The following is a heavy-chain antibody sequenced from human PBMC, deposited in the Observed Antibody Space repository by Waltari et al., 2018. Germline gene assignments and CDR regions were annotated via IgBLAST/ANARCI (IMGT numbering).Heavy chain of an antibody. D-gene: IGHD1-20*01. CDR1: GGSIRSYY. J-gene: IGHJ6*02. V-gene: IGHV4-59*01. CDR3: ARIGYKTYGMDV. CDR2: VYYSGTT. Sequence: QVQLQESGPRLVKPSETLSLTCSVSGGSIRSYYWAWIRQSPGTGLQWIVYVYYSGTTNYSPSLKSRVTMSVDSSRNEISLKMTSVTAADTAVYYCARIGYKTYGMDVWGRGTPVTVSS.